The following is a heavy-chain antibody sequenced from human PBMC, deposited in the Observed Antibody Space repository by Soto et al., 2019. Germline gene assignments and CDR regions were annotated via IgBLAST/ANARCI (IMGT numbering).Heavy chain of an antibody. CDR2: IIPIFGTA. CDR1: GGTFSSYA. V-gene: IGHV1-69*01. CDR3: SKQLGPDNWFGP. Sequence: QVQLVQSGAEVKKPGSSVNVSCKASGGTFSSYAISWVRQAPGQGLEWMGGIIPIFGTANYAQKFQGRVTIAADESPITAEMELSRPRSEDTAVYYFSKQLGPDNWFGPWGLGTLVTVAS. J-gene: IGHJ5*02. D-gene: IGHD6-13*01.